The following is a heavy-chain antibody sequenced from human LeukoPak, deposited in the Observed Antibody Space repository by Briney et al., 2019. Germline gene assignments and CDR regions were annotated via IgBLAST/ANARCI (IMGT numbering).Heavy chain of an antibody. V-gene: IGHV3-73*01. D-gene: IGHD3-10*01. CDR1: GFTFSGSA. Sequence: GGSLRLSCAASGFTFSGSAMHWVRQASGKGLEWVGRIRSKANSYATAYAASVKGRFTISRDDSKNTAYLQMNSLKTDDTAVYYCASRGGYYYGSGSSLDYWGQGTLVTVSS. CDR2: IRSKANSYAT. CDR3: ASRGGYYYGSGSSLDY. J-gene: IGHJ4*02.